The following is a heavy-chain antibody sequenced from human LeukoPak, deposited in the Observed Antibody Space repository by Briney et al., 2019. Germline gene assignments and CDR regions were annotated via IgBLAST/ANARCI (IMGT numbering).Heavy chain of an antibody. CDR1: GGSISSGGYY. CDR2: IYYSGST. D-gene: IGHD3-10*01. J-gene: IGHJ4*02. Sequence: SETLSLTCTVSGGSISSGGYYWSWIRQHPGKGLEWIGYIYYSGSTYYNPSLKSRVTISVDKSKNQFSLKLSSVTAADTAVYYCAREQRMVRGVITLDYWGQGTLVTVSS. V-gene: IGHV4-31*03. CDR3: AREQRMVRGVITLDY.